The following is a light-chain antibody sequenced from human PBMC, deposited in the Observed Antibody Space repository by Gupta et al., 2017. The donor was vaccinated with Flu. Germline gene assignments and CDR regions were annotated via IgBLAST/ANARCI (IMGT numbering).Light chain of an antibody. CDR3: RQALQTWIT. J-gene: IGKJ5*01. CDR1: QSLLHSNGYNY. CDR2: WGS. Sequence: DIVMTQSPLSLPVTPGEPASISCRSSQSLLHSNGYNYLDWYLQKPGQSPQLLIYWGSNRASGVPDRFSGSGSGTDFTLKISRVEAEDVGVYYCRQALQTWITVGQGTRLEIK. V-gene: IGKV2-28*01.